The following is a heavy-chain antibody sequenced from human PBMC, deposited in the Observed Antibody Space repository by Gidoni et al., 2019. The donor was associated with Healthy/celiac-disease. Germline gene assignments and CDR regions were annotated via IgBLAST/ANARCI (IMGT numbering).Heavy chain of an antibody. V-gene: IGHV3-15*01. CDR2: IKSKTDGGTT. Sequence: EVQLVASGGGLVKPGGSLRHTCAASGFTFRNAWLRWVRRAPVEGLECVGRIKSKTDGGTTDYAAPVKGRFTISRDDSKNTLYLQMNSLKTEDTAVYYCTTEVVRYDSSCYSPYMDVWGKGTTVTVSS. J-gene: IGHJ6*03. D-gene: IGHD3-22*01. CDR1: GFTFRNAW. CDR3: TTEVVRYDSSCYSPYMDV.